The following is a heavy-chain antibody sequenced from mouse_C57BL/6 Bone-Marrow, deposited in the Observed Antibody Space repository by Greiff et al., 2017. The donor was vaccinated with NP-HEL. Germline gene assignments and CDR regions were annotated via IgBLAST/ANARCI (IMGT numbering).Heavy chain of an antibody. Sequence: EVKVVESEGGLVQPGSSMKLSCTASGFTFSDYYMAWVRQVPEKGLEWVANINYDGSSTYYLDSLKSRFIISRDNAKNILYLQMSSLKSEDTATYYCARGPLRYPLYAMDYWGQGTSVTVSS. D-gene: IGHD1-1*01. V-gene: IGHV5-16*01. J-gene: IGHJ4*01. CDR3: ARGPLRYPLYAMDY. CDR2: INYDGSST. CDR1: GFTFSDYY.